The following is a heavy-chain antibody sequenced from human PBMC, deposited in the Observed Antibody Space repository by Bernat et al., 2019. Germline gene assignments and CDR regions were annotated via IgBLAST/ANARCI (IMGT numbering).Heavy chain of an antibody. V-gene: IGHV3-30*18. J-gene: IGHJ2*01. CDR3: AKDFREYSRGPGYFDL. CDR1: GFTFSSYG. Sequence: QVQLVESGGGVVQPGRSLRLSCAASGFTFSSYGMHWVRQAPGKGLEWVAVISYDGSNKYYADSVKRRFTISRDNSKNTLYLQMNSLRAEDTAVYYCAKDFREYSRGPGYFDLWGRGTLVTVSS. D-gene: IGHD6-6*01. CDR2: ISYDGSNK.